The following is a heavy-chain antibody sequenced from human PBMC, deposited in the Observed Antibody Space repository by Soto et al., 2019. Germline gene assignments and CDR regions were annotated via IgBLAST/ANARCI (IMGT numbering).Heavy chain of an antibody. Sequence: SETLSLTCTVSGGSISSSSYYWGWIRQPPGKGLEWIGSIYYSGSTYYNPSLKSRVTISVDTSKNQFSLKLSSVTAADTAVYYCARERAARRGVDYWGQGTLVTVSS. CDR2: IYYSGST. V-gene: IGHV4-39*01. CDR3: ARERAARRGVDY. D-gene: IGHD6-6*01. CDR1: GGSISSSSYY. J-gene: IGHJ4*02.